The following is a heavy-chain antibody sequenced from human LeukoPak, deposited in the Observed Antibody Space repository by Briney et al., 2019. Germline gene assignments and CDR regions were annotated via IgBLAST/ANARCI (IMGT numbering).Heavy chain of an antibody. CDR2: ISYDGSNK. CDR3: ASQTVTTPRGYYYCGMDV. CDR1: GFTFSSYA. D-gene: IGHD4-17*01. Sequence: GGSLRLSCAASGFTFSSYAMHWVRQAPGKGLEWVAVISYDGSNKYYADSVKGRFTISRDNSKNTLYLQMNSLRSEDTAVYYCASQTVTTPRGYYYCGMDVWGQGTTVTVSS. V-gene: IGHV3-30*04. J-gene: IGHJ6*02.